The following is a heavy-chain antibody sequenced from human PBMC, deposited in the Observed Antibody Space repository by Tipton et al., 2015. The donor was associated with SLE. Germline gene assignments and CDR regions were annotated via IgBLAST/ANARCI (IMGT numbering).Heavy chain of an antibody. V-gene: IGHV1-8*01. D-gene: IGHD5-24*01. CDR2: MNPNSGNT. CDR3: ARAPPQLGFDY. CDR1: GYTFTSFD. Sequence: QSGPEVKKPGASVKVSCKASGYTFTSFDINWVRQATGQGLEWMGWMNPNSGNTAYAQKFQGRVTMTRDTSISTAYMELSSLRSEDPAVYYCARAPPQLGFDYWGQGTLVTVSS. J-gene: IGHJ4*02.